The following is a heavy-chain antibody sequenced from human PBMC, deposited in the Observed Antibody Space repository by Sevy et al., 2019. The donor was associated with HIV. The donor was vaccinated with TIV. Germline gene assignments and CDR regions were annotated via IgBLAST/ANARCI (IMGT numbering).Heavy chain of an antibody. CDR2: IKSKADSGPT. Sequence: GGSLRLSCAASGFTFSNAWMNWVRQAPGKGLEWVGRIKSKADSGPTDYAAPVKGRFTISRDDSKKTLYLQMNSLKTEDTAVYYCTTVPGRVVVAATQIHGNWYFDLWGRGTLVTVSS. J-gene: IGHJ2*01. CDR3: TTVPGRVVVAATQIHGNWYFDL. D-gene: IGHD2-15*01. V-gene: IGHV3-15*07. CDR1: GFTFSNAW.